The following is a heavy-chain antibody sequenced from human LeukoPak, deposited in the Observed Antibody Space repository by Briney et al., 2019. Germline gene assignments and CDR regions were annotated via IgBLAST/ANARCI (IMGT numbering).Heavy chain of an antibody. CDR3: ARYSSSWYYFDY. CDR2: IYYSGST. Sequence: SETLSLTCTVSGGSVNSGSYYWNWIRQPPGKGLEWIGYIYYSGSTNYNPSLKSRVTISVDTSKNQFSLKLSSVTAADTAVYYCARYSSSWYYFDYWGQGTLVTVSS. V-gene: IGHV4-61*01. D-gene: IGHD6-13*01. J-gene: IGHJ4*02. CDR1: GGSVNSGSYY.